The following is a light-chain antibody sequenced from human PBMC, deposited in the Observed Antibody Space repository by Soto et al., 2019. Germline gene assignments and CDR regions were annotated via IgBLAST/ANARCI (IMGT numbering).Light chain of an antibody. CDR2: EGS. CDR3: CSYAGSNTFVV. CDR1: SSDVGNYNL. Sequence: QSVLTQPASVSGSPGQSITISCTGTSSDVGNYNLVSWYQQHPGKAPKLMIYEGSKRPSGVSIRFSGSKSGNTASLTSSGLQAEDEADYYCCSYAGSNTFVVFGGGTKVTVL. J-gene: IGLJ2*01. V-gene: IGLV2-23*01.